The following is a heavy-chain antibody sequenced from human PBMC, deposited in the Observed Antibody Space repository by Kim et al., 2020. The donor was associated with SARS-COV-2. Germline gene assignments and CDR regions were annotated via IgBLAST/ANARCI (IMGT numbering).Heavy chain of an antibody. CDR2: IIPILGIA. CDR1: GGTFSSYA. CDR3: ASGRWLQPIDY. J-gene: IGHJ4*02. V-gene: IGHV1-69*04. D-gene: IGHD5-12*01. Sequence: SVKVSCKASGGTFSSYAISWVRQAPGQGLEWMGRIIPILGIANYAQKFQGRVTITADKSTSTAYMELSSLRSEDTAVYYCASGRWLQPIDYWGQGTLVTVPS.